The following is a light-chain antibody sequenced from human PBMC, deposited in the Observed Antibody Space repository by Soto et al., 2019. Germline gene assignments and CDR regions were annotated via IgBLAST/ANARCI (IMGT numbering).Light chain of an antibody. CDR2: GDN. J-gene: IGLJ1*01. Sequence: QSVLXXPXSVSGAPGQRVAISCTGSSSNIGAEYDVHWYQHRPGTAPKRLIYGDNNRPSGVPDRFSGSKSGTSASLAITGLQPEDEADYYCQSYDSSLTTFVFGTGTKVTVL. CDR1: SSNIGAEYD. V-gene: IGLV1-40*01. CDR3: QSYDSSLTTFV.